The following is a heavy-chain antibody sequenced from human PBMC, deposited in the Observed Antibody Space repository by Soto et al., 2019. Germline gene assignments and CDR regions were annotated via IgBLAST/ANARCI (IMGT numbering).Heavy chain of an antibody. CDR3: ARDNDRLELGGNYYYILDV. Sequence: QVQLVQSGAEMKEPGSSVKVSCKTSGGTFSSSAISWLRQAPGQGLEWMGGIIPLFRTPDYAQKFEGRVTITADESTSTAYMELSSLRSGDTAVYYCARDNDRLELGGNYYYILDVWSQGTTIPVSS. CDR1: GGTFSSSA. V-gene: IGHV1-69*12. CDR2: IIPLFRTP. J-gene: IGHJ6*02. D-gene: IGHD1-1*01.